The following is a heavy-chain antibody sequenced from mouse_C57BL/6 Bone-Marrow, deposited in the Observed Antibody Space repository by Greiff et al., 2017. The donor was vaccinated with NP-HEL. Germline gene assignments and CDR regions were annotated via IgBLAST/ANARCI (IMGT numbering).Heavy chain of an antibody. Sequence: EVQGVESGPELVKPGASVKISCKASGYSFTGYYMNWVKQSPEKSLEWIGEINPSTGGTTYNQKFKAKATLTVDKSSSTAYMQLKSLTSEDSAVYYCATYGTLIAYWGQGTLVTVSA. CDR3: ATYGTLIAY. J-gene: IGHJ3*01. V-gene: IGHV1-42*01. D-gene: IGHD1-1*01. CDR1: GYSFTGYY. CDR2: INPSTGGT.